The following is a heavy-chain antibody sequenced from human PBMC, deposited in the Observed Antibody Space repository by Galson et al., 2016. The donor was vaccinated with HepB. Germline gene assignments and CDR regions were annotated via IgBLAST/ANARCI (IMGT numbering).Heavy chain of an antibody. Sequence: SLRLSCAASGFAFNDYAMNWVRQAPGKGLEWVSGITWESVYIAYADSVKGRFTISRDDAKNTLYLQMNSLRAEDTAVYYCARESANYDCWSGLVNYGLDVWGQGTTVTVSS. CDR2: ITWESVYI. CDR3: ARESANYDCWSGLVNYGLDV. V-gene: IGHV3-9*01. J-gene: IGHJ6*02. D-gene: IGHD3-3*01. CDR1: GFAFNDYA.